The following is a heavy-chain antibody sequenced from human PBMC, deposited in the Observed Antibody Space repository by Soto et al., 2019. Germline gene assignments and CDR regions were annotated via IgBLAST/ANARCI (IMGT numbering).Heavy chain of an antibody. CDR2: VNPNNGDT. V-gene: IGHV1-8*01. Sequence: QVQLVQSGAELKKPGASVKVSCKASGYTFSNYDMNWVRQATGQGPEWIGWVNPNNGDTGYAQKGQGRVTLTTDISTTTAYMELTRLRSEDKAIYYCAKVSRKGSAIDFDYWGQGTLITVSS. CDR1: GYTFSNYD. D-gene: IGHD3-10*01. J-gene: IGHJ4*02. CDR3: AKVSRKGSAIDFDY.